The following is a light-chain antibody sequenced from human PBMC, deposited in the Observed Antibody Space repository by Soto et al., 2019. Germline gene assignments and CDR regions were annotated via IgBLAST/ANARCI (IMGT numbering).Light chain of an antibody. CDR2: DVS. V-gene: IGLV2-14*01. J-gene: IGLJ1*01. CDR1: SSDVGGYNY. Sequence: LTQPASVSGSPGQSITISCTGTSSDVGGYNYVSWYQQHPGKAPKLMIYDVSNRPSGVSNRFSGSKSGNTASLTISGLQAEDEADYYCSSYTSTSTPYVFGTGTKSPS. CDR3: SSYTSTSTPYV.